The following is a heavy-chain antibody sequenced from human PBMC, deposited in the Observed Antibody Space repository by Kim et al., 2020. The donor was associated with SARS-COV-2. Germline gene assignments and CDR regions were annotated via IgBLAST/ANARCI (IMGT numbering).Heavy chain of an antibody. J-gene: IGHJ6*01. V-gene: IGHV4-31*03. CDR3: SSAILPYDSGRCYYGM. D-gene: IGHD3-16*01. CDR1: GGSISSGDYY. Sequence: SETLSLTCTVSGGSISSGDYYWIWIRQHPGKGLDWFVYFYYSASTYSTPSLKSRITLSASTSQNQFSLNLSSATAAATAVYYCSSAILPYDSGRCYYGM. CDR2: FYYSAST.